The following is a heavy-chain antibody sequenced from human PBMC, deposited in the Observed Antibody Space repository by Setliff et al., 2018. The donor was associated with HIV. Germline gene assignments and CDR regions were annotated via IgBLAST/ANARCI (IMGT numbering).Heavy chain of an antibody. Sequence: SETLSLTCTVSGGSIGGYSWGWIRQSPGKGLEWIGYIYPSTSANYNPSLKSRVRILLDTSKNQFSLRLTSVTAADTAVYFCARRPMVRGFGRYYFDYWGQGTLVTVSS. CDR2: IYPSTSA. CDR1: GGSIGGYS. J-gene: IGHJ4*02. CDR3: ARRPMVRGFGRYYFDY. V-gene: IGHV4-4*09. D-gene: IGHD3-10*01.